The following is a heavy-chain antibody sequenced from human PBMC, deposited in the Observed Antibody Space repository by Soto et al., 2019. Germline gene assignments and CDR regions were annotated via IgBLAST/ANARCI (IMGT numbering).Heavy chain of an antibody. CDR3: ARRGGGDSLFDS. J-gene: IGHJ4*02. CDR2: TGGSGVA. CDR1: RFTLRNYV. D-gene: IGHD4-17*01. V-gene: IGHV3-23*02. Sequence: EVQLLESGGGLVQPGGSLRLSCAASRFTLRNYVVNWVRQAPGKGLEWVSTTGGSGVAYYSPSLKSRVTISVDTSKNQFSLNMRSLTAADTAVYFCARRGGGDSLFDSWGQGKLVTVSS.